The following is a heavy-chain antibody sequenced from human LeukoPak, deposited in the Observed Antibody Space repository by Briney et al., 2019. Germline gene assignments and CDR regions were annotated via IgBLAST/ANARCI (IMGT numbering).Heavy chain of an antibody. J-gene: IGHJ4*02. CDR3: ARGLMGTVSDNFFDY. V-gene: IGHV3-21*01. D-gene: IGHD1-7*01. CDR1: GFTFMTYS. Sequence: GGSLRLSCAASGFTFMTYSMNWVRQAPGMGLEWVSSISSSSSYIYYADSVKGRFTISRDNAKNSLYLQMNSLRAEDTAVYYCARGLMGTVSDNFFDYWGQGTLVTVSS. CDR2: ISSSSSYI.